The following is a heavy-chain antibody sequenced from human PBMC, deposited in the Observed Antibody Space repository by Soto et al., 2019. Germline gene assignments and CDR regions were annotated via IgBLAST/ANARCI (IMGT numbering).Heavy chain of an antibody. V-gene: IGHV4-59*01. D-gene: IGHD2-21*01. CDR1: GGSISRYF. Sequence: PSETLSLTCTVSGGSISRYFWSWIRQPPGKGLEWIGYIFYTGSTTYNPSLKSRVTISIDTSKNQFSLKLSSLTAADTAVYYCAHFSDLEWFDPWGQGTLVTVSS. CDR2: IFYTGST. J-gene: IGHJ5*02. CDR3: AHFSDLEWFDP.